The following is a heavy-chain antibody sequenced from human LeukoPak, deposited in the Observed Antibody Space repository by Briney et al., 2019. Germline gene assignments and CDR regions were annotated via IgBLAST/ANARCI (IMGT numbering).Heavy chain of an antibody. V-gene: IGHV3-48*01. CDR1: GFTFSSYS. D-gene: IGHD3-22*01. CDR3: ARADYYDSSALPDY. J-gene: IGHJ4*02. Sequence: GGSLRLSCAASGFTFSSYSMNWVRQAPGKGLEWVSYISSSSSTIYYADSVKGRFTISRDNAKNSLYLQMNSLRAEDTAVYYCARADYYDSSALPDYWGQGTLVTVSS. CDR2: ISSSSSTI.